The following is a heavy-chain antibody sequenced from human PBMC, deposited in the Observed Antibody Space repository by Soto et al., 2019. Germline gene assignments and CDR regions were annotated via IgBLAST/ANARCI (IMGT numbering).Heavy chain of an antibody. J-gene: IGHJ3*02. CDR1: GFTFSDYF. V-gene: IGHV3-11*06. Sequence: PGGSLRLSCAASGFTFSDYFMTWIRQSPGKGLEWVAYISSSRTFTNYADSVKGRFTISRDNAKNSLYLQMNSLRAEDAAVYYCATLRAGYYDILTGFGAVDIWGQGTMVTVSS. CDR2: ISSSRTFT. CDR3: ATLRAGYYDILTGFGAVDI. D-gene: IGHD3-9*01.